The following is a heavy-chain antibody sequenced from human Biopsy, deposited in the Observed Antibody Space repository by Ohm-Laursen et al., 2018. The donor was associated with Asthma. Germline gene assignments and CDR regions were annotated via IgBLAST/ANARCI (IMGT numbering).Heavy chain of an antibody. CDR1: GFSFSSYG. V-gene: IGHV3-30*03. Sequence: SLRLSCAASGFSFSSYGMHWVRQTPGKGLEWVAVISFDGTNKYYADSVKGRSTISRDNSKNTLDLQMNSLSAEDSAVYYCARVDGVVEPATRMGGMDVWGQGTTVTVSS. CDR3: ARVDGVVEPATRMGGMDV. J-gene: IGHJ6*02. CDR2: ISFDGTNK. D-gene: IGHD2-15*01.